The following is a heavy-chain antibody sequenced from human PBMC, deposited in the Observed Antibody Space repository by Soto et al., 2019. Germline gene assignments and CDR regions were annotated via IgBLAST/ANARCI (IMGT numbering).Heavy chain of an antibody. CDR1: GFTFSTYG. CDR3: ARARRYFDGLAPLEY. V-gene: IGHV3-30*03. CDR2: ISYDGIQK. Sequence: QVQLVESGGGVVQPGRSLRLSCTDSGFTFSTYGMHWVRQAPGKGLEWVAVISYDGIQKYYEDFVEGRFTISRDNSEKTRSLQIHSLRPEDTAVYYCARARRYFDGLAPLEYWGQGTKVTVSS. J-gene: IGHJ4*02. D-gene: IGHD3-9*01.